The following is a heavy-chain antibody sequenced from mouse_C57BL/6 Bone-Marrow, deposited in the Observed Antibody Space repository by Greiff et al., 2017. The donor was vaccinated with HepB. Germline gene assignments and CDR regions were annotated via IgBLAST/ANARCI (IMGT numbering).Heavy chain of an antibody. Sequence: EVMLVESGGGLVKPGGSLKLSCAASGFPFSSYAMSWVRQTPEKRLEWVATISDGGSYTYYPDNVKGRFTISRDNAKNNLYLQMSHLKSEDTAMYYCARDLDSTGPWFAYWGQGTLVTVSA. J-gene: IGHJ3*01. CDR3: ARDLDSTGPWFAY. CDR2: ISDGGSYT. V-gene: IGHV5-4*01. D-gene: IGHD4-1*02. CDR1: GFPFSSYA.